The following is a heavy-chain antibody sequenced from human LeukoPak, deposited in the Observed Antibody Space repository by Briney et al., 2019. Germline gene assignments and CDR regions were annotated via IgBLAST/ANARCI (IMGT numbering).Heavy chain of an antibody. J-gene: IGHJ4*02. D-gene: IGHD3-3*01. CDR3: ARVPHDFWSGYFDY. V-gene: IGHV3-21*01. CDR2: ISSSSSYI. Sequence: PGGSLRLSCAASGFTFSSYAMSWVRQAPGKGLEWVSSISSSSSYIYYADSVKGRFTISRDNSKNTLYLQMNSLRAEDTAVYYCARVPHDFWSGYFDYWGQGTLVTVSS. CDR1: GFTFSSYA.